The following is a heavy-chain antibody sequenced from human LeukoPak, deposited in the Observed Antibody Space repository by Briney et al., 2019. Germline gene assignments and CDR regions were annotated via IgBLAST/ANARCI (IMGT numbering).Heavy chain of an antibody. CDR1: GGSFSGYY. CDR3: ARGRGVGRSAFDI. D-gene: IGHD3-10*01. Sequence: SETLSLTCAVYGGSFSGYYWSWIRQPPGKGLEWIGEINHSGSTNYNPSLKSRVTISVDTSKNQFSLKLSSVTAADTAVYYYARGRGVGRSAFDIWGQGTMVTVSS. CDR2: INHSGST. J-gene: IGHJ3*02. V-gene: IGHV4-34*01.